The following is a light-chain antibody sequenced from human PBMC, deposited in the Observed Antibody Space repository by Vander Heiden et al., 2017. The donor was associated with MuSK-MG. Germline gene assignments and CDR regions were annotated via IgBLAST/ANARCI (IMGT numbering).Light chain of an antibody. CDR2: EVS. J-gene: IGLJ2*01. CDR3: CSSAGSTAGV. CDR1: SSDVGNYNL. Sequence: QSALTQPASVSGSPGQSITISCTGTSSDVGNYNLVSWYQQHPGKAPKLMREEVSKRPSGTSNRGSGSKSGNKDSPKISGLQAEDEADEHCCSSAGSTAGVFGGGTKLTVL. V-gene: IGLV2-23*02.